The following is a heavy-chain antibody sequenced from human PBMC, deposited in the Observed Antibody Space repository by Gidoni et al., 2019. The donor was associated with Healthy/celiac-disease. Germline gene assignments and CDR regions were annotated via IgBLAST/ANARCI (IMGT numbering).Heavy chain of an antibody. D-gene: IGHD3-10*01. CDR1: GFTFSSYG. Sequence: QVQLVESGGGVVQPGRSLRLSCAASGFTFSSYGMHWVRQAPGKGLEWVAVISYDGSNKYYADSVKGRFTISRDNSKNTLYLQMNSLRAEDTAVYYCAKWGGSGSYSYGMDVWGQGTTVTVSS. CDR3: AKWGGSGSYSYGMDV. J-gene: IGHJ6*02. CDR2: ISYDGSNK. V-gene: IGHV3-30*18.